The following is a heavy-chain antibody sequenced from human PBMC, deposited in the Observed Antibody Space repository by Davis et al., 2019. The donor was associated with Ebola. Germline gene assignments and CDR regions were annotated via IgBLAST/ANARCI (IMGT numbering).Heavy chain of an antibody. Sequence: GGSLRLSCAASGFTFSGSALHWVRQASGKGLEWVGRIRSKANNYATAYTASVKGRFTISRDDSKSIAYLQMNSLKTEDTAVYYCTRAVGYWGQGTLVTVSS. CDR1: GFTFSGSA. J-gene: IGHJ4*02. CDR3: TRAVGY. CDR2: IRSKANNYAT. V-gene: IGHV3-73*01.